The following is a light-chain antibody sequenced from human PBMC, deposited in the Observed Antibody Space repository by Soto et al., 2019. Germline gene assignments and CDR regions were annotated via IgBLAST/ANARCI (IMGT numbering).Light chain of an antibody. CDR1: QSVSSGF. Sequence: EIVLMQSPGTLSLSPGERATLSCRASQSVSSGFLAWYQQKPGQAPRLLIYAASTRATDIPDRFSGSGSGTDFTLTIIRLEPEDFAVYYCQQYGSSPPITFGQGTRLEIK. V-gene: IGKV3-20*01. J-gene: IGKJ5*01. CDR3: QQYGSSPPIT. CDR2: AAS.